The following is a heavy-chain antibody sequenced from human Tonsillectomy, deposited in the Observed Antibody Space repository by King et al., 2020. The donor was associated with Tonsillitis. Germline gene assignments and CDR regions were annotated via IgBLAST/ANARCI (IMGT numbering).Heavy chain of an antibody. V-gene: IGHV4-34*01. CDR1: GGSFSGYY. Sequence: VQLQQWGAGLLKPSETLSLTCAVYGGSFSGYYWSWIRQPPGKGLEWIGEINHSGSTNYNPSLKSRVTVSVDTSKNQFSLKLSSVTAADTAVYYCARGERYSSTRGGFDPWGQGTLVTVSS. D-gene: IGHD6-13*01. CDR3: ARGERYSSTRGGFDP. J-gene: IGHJ5*02. CDR2: INHSGST.